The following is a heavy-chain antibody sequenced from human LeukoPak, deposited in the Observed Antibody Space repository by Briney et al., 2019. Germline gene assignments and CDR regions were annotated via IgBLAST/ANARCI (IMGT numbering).Heavy chain of an antibody. J-gene: IGHJ4*02. D-gene: IGHD2-2*01. Sequence: PGGSLRLSCAASGFTFSSYAMHWVRQAPGKGLEYVSGISSNGGSTYYGNSVKGRFTISRDNSKKMLYLQMGSLRDEDMAVYYCARSYRSSTSCSPGVYWGQGTLVTVSS. V-gene: IGHV3-64*01. CDR3: ARSYRSSTSCSPGVY. CDR1: GFTFSSYA. CDR2: ISSNGGST.